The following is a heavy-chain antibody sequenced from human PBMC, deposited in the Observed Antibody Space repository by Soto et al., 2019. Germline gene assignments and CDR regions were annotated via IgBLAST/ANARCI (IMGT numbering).Heavy chain of an antibody. J-gene: IGHJ4*02. CDR3: AKAPYDFWSGYYTYFDY. Sequence: GSLRLSCAASGFTFSSYGMHWVRQAPGKGLEWVAVISYDGSNKYYADSVKGRFTISRDNSKNTLYLQMNSLRAEDTAVYYCAKAPYDFWSGYYTYFDYWGQGTLVTVSS. CDR2: ISYDGSNK. D-gene: IGHD3-3*01. V-gene: IGHV3-30*18. CDR1: GFTFSSYG.